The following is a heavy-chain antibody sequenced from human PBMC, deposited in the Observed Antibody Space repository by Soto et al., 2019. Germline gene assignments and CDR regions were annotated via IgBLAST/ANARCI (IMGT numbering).Heavy chain of an antibody. CDR2: HNPSGST. Sequence: SETLSLTCAVYGGPFTGYYWSWIRQPPGKGLEWIGEHNPSGSTNYNPSLKSRVTVAIDTAKTQFSLKMTSVTAADTAVYYCARGIWRGRVGNWFNPWGQGTMVTVYS. V-gene: IGHV4-34*01. J-gene: IGHJ5*02. CDR3: ARGIWRGRVGNWFNP. D-gene: IGHD3-3*01. CDR1: GGPFTGYY.